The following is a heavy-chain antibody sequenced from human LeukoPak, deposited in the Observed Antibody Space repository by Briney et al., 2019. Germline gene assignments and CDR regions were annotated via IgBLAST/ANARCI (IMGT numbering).Heavy chain of an antibody. CDR3: ARASSYCSGGSCDAFDI. Sequence: GGSLRLSCAASGFTFSSYGMHWVRQAPGKGLEWVAFIRYDGSNKYYADSVKGRFTISRDNSKNTLYLQMNSLRAEDTAVYYCARASSYCSGGSCDAFDIWGQGTMVTVSS. CDR1: GFTFSSYG. D-gene: IGHD2-15*01. V-gene: IGHV3-30*02. J-gene: IGHJ3*02. CDR2: IRYDGSNK.